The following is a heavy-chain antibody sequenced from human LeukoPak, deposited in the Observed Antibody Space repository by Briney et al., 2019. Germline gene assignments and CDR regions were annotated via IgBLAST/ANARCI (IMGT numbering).Heavy chain of an antibody. CDR2: MNPNSGNT. Sequence: ASVKVSCKASGYTFTSYDINWVRQATGQGLEWMGWMNPNSGNTGYAQKFQGRVTMTRNTSISTAYMELSSLRSADTAVYYCARGRELLWFGEFYGMDVWGQGTTVTVSS. J-gene: IGHJ6*02. D-gene: IGHD3-10*01. CDR3: ARGRELLWFGEFYGMDV. V-gene: IGHV1-8*01. CDR1: GYTFTSYD.